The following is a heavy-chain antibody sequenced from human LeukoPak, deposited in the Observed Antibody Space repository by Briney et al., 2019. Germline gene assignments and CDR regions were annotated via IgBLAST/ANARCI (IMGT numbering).Heavy chain of an antibody. D-gene: IGHD2-15*01. V-gene: IGHV3-23*01. Sequence: PGGSLRLSCAASGFTFSPFTMNWVRQAPGKGLEWVSATSGSGSSPNYSDSVKGRFTISRDNSKNTLYLQMSSLRAEDTAVYFCVRGYSFGPYGMDVWGQGTTVTVSS. J-gene: IGHJ6*02. CDR1: GFTFSPFT. CDR2: TSGSGSSP. CDR3: VRGYSFGPYGMDV.